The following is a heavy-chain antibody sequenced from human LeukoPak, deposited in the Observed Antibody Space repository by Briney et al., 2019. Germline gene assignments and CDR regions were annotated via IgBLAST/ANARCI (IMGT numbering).Heavy chain of an antibody. V-gene: IGHV4-39*07. D-gene: IGHD6-13*01. CDR3: ARGIAAAERHYYYYYMDV. CDR1: GGSISTSNYY. CDR2: INHSGST. J-gene: IGHJ6*03. Sequence: PSETLSLTCTVSGGSISTSNYYWSWIRQPPGKGLEWIGEINHSGSTNYNPSLKSRVTISVDTSKNQFSLKLSSVTAADTAVYYCARGIAAAERHYYYYYMDVWGKGTTVTISS.